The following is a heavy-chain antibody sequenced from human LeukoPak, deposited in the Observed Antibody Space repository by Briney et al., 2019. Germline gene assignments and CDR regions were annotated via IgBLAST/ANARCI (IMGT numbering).Heavy chain of an antibody. V-gene: IGHV1-69*04. CDR1: GGTFSSYA. Sequence: SVKVSCKASGGTFSSYAISWVRQAPGQGLEWMGRIIPILGIANYAQKFQGRVTITADKSTSTAYMELSSLRSEDTAVYYCAKDSSGYYHWFDPWGQGTLVTVSS. J-gene: IGHJ5*02. D-gene: IGHD3-22*01. CDR2: IIPILGIA. CDR3: AKDSSGYYHWFDP.